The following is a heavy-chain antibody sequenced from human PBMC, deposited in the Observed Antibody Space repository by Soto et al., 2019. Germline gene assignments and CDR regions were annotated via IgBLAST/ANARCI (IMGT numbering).Heavy chain of an antibody. CDR2: ISDTGSDK. D-gene: IGHD3-3*01. V-gene: IGHV3-30*03. J-gene: IGHJ4*02. Sequence: QVQLVESGGGVVQPERSLRLSCAASGFTFSRYGMHWVRQTPGKGLEWVAVISDTGSDKYYGDSVKGRFTISRDNSKNTLDLQINSLRAEDTAVYFCARDPFGQTYPVVYDYWGQGTLVTVSS. CDR3: ARDPFGQTYPVVYDY. CDR1: GFTFSRYG.